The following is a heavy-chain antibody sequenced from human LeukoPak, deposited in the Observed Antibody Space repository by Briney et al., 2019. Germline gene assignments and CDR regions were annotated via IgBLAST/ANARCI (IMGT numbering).Heavy chain of an antibody. D-gene: IGHD1-26*01. CDR2: ICSNGGCT. V-gene: IGHV3-64*01. J-gene: IGHJ5*02. CDR1: GFTLSRYA. Sequence: GGSLRLSCAASGFTLSRYAMHWVRQAPGKGLEYVSVICSNGGCTHYANSVKGRFTVSGDYSHNTLYLQMGSLRTEDTAVYYCARDPQDNMGELLGILFDPWGQGTLVTVSS. CDR3: ARDPQDNMGELLGILFDP.